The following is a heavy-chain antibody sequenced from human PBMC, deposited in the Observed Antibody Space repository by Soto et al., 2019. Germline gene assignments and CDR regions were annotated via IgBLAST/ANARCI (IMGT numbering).Heavy chain of an antibody. D-gene: IGHD2-8*02. J-gene: IGHJ5*02. CDR1: GFTFTNYG. Sequence: QVHLVQSGAEMKEPGASVKVSCKTSGFTFTNYGFTWVRQVPGQGLEWMGWISANNGNTNYAHQFRGRATMTTYTSTSTANMELRSLRSDDTAVYYCAWVLVASGGNWFYPWDQGNPFTVSS. V-gene: IGHV1-18*01. CDR3: AWVLVASGGNWFYP. CDR2: ISANNGNT.